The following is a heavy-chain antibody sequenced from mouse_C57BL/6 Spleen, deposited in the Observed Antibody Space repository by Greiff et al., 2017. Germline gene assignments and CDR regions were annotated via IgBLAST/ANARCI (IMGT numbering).Heavy chain of an antibody. Sequence: EVQGVESGGGLVKPGGSLKLSCAASGFTFSSYAMSWVRQTPEKRLEWVATISDGGSYTYYPDNVKGRFTISRDNAKNNLYLQMSHLKSEDTAMYYCARDRSYGSSYGWYFDVWGTGTTVTVSS. CDR2: ISDGGSYT. CDR1: GFTFSSYA. V-gene: IGHV5-4*01. J-gene: IGHJ1*03. CDR3: ARDRSYGSSYGWYFDV. D-gene: IGHD1-1*01.